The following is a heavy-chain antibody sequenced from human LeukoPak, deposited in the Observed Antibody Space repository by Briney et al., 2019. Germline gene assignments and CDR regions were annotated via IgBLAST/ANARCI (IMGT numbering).Heavy chain of an antibody. CDR2: TVSEIDGGTT. D-gene: IGHD1-7*01. J-gene: IGHJ6*02. CDR1: GFTFNNYA. V-gene: IGHV3-15*04. CDR3: TTDEDWNYARKDV. Sequence: RTGGSLRLSCAASGFTFNNYAMSWVRQVPGKGLEWVGQTVSEIDGGTTDYAAPVKGRFTISRDDSKSTLYLQMNSLKIEDTAVYYCTTDEDWNYARKDVWGQGATVIVSS.